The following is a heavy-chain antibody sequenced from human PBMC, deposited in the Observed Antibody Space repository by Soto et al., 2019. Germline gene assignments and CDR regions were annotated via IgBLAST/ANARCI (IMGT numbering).Heavy chain of an antibody. CDR3: ASVGTTVNRRFDF. D-gene: IGHD4-4*01. J-gene: IGHJ4*02. V-gene: IGHV1-69*01. Sequence: QVQVVQSGAEVKKPGSSVRVSCKASGGTSSSYAITWMRQAPGQGLEWMGGISPILDTTDYAQKFQGRVTFTADESTSTVYMELSSLTSEDTAVYYCASVGTTVNRRFDFWGQGTLVTVSS. CDR2: ISPILDTT. CDR1: GGTSSSYA.